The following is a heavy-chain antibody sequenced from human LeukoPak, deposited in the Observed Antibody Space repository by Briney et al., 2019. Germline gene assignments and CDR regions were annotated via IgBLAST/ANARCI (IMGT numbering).Heavy chain of an antibody. CDR2: IYSGGST. Sequence: GGSLRLSCAASGFTVSSNYMSWVRQAPGKGLEWVSVIYSGGSTYYADSVKGRFTISRDNSKNTLYLLMNSLRAGDTAVYYCARGETPYCGGDCLSGTYNWGQGTLVTVSS. D-gene: IGHD2-21*02. CDR1: GFTVSSNY. V-gene: IGHV3-66*01. CDR3: ARGETPYCGGDCLSGTYN. J-gene: IGHJ4*02.